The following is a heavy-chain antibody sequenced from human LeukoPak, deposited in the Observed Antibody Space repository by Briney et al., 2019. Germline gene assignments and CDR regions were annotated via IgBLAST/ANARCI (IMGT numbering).Heavy chain of an antibody. Sequence: ASVKVSCKASGYSFTGHYLHWVRQAPGQGLEWMGWINPNSGGTNYAQKFQGRVTMTRDTSISTAYMELSRLGSDDTALYYCARDRGDGYNYYMEVWGKGTTVAVSS. CDR1: GYSFTGHY. CDR2: INPNSGGT. D-gene: IGHD5-24*01. CDR3: ARDRGDGYNYYMEV. V-gene: IGHV1-2*02. J-gene: IGHJ6*04.